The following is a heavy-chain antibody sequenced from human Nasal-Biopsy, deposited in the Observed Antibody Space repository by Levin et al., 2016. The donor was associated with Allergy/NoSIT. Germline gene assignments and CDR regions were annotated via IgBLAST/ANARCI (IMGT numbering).Heavy chain of an antibody. D-gene: IGHD5-12*01. J-gene: IGHJ4*02. CDR3: ARWRRGYTGYGEGDYFDS. Sequence: GSLRLSCPVSGYSISSGYYWGWIRQPPGKGLEWIGSIYRTGNTYYNPSLRSRVTISVDTSKNQFSLNLTSVTAADTAVYYCARWRRGYTGYGEGDYFDSWGQGTLVTVSS. CDR1: GYSISSGYY. V-gene: IGHV4-38-2*01. CDR2: IYRTGNT.